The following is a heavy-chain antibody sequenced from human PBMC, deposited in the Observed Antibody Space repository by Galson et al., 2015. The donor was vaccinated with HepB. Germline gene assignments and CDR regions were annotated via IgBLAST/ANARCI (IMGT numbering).Heavy chain of an antibody. J-gene: IGHJ6*02. CDR2: IYISGST. Sequence: ETLSLTCTVSGGSISSYYWSWIRQPAGKGLEWIGRIYISGSTNYNPSLTSRVTMSVDTSKNQFSLKLSSVTAADTAVYYCARVAANGGSADFYYYGMDVWGQGTTVTVSS. D-gene: IGHD6-19*01. V-gene: IGHV4-4*07. CDR1: GGSISSYY. CDR3: ARVAANGGSADFYYYGMDV.